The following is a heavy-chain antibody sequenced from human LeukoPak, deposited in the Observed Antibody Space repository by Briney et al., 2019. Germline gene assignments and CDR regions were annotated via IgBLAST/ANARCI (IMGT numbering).Heavy chain of an antibody. J-gene: IGHJ4*02. CDR3: AKDGMYYYDSSGYHHLDY. Sequence: GGSLRLSCAASGFTFATYVMTWVRQAPGKGLEWVSSVGGDGRVTYYADSVKGRFTISRDNSKNTVYLQVNSLRAEDTAVYYCAKDGMYYYDSSGYHHLDYWGQGTLVTVSS. CDR1: GFTFATYV. V-gene: IGHV3-23*01. CDR2: VGGDGRVT. D-gene: IGHD3-22*01.